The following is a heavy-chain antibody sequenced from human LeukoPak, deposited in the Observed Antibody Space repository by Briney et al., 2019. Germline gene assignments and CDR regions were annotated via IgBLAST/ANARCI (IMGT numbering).Heavy chain of an antibody. CDR2: IESKRYGGTT. V-gene: IGHV3-49*04. J-gene: IGHJ6*02. D-gene: IGHD2-15*01. CDR3: TRVASSVMDV. CDR1: GFTFSTYW. Sequence: PGGSLRLSCSASGFTFSTYWMSWVRQAPGKGLEWVGFIESKRYGGTTEYAASVKGRFTISRDDSKSIAYLQMNSLKTEDTAVYYCTRVASSVMDVWGQGTTVTVSS.